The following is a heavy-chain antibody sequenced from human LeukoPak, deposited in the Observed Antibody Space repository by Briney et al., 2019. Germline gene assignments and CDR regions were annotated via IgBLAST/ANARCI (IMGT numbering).Heavy chain of an antibody. CDR3: ARLVAMVNNWFDP. CDR2: IYPGDSDT. D-gene: IGHD5-18*01. Sequence: GESLKISCKGSGYSFTSYWIGWVRQMPGKGLEGMGIIYPGDSDTRYSPSFQGQVTISADKSISTAYLQRSSLKASDTAMYYCARLVAMVNNWFDPWGQGTLVTVSS. CDR1: GYSFTSYW. V-gene: IGHV5-51*01. J-gene: IGHJ5*02.